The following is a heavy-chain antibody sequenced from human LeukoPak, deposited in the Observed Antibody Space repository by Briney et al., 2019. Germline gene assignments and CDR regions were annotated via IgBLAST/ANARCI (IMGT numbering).Heavy chain of an antibody. CDR1: GFTFSDYY. D-gene: IGHD5-18*01. V-gene: IGHV3-11*04. Sequence: GGSLRLSCAASGFTFSDYYMSWIRQAPGKGLEWVSYISSSGSTIYYADSVKGRFTISRDNAKNSLYLQMNSLRAEDTAVYYCASSTKDVDTAMDYDYWGQGTLVTVSS. CDR2: ISSSGSTI. CDR3: ASSTKDVDTAMDYDY. J-gene: IGHJ4*02.